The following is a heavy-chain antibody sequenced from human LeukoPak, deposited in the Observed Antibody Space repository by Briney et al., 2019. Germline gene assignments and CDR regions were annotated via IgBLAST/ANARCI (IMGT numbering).Heavy chain of an antibody. CDR1: GGSFSGYY. J-gene: IGHJ5*02. D-gene: IGHD3-3*01. V-gene: IGHV4-34*01. CDR2: INHSGST. Sequence: PSETLSLTCAVYGGSFSGYYWSWIRQPPGKGLEWIGEINHSGSTNYNPSLKSRVTISVDTSKNQFSLKLSSVTAADTAVYYCATTPSGPYYDFWSGYYWTWGQGTLVTVSS. CDR3: ATTPSGPYYDFWSGYYWT.